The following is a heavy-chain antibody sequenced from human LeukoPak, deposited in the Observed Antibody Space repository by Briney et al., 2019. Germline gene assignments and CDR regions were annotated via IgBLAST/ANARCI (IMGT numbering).Heavy chain of an antibody. D-gene: IGHD3-22*01. Sequence: PGRSLRLSCAASGFTFSSYGMHWVRQAPGKGLESVAVIWYDGSNKYYADSVKGRFTISRDNSKNTLYLQMNSLRAEDTAVYYCAKDGPDYYDRAFDIWGQGTMVTVSS. V-gene: IGHV3-33*06. CDR1: GFTFSSYG. CDR2: IWYDGSNK. CDR3: AKDGPDYYDRAFDI. J-gene: IGHJ3*02.